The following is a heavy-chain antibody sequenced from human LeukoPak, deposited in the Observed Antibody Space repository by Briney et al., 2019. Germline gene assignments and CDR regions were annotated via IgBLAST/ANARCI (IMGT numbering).Heavy chain of an antibody. Sequence: SETLSLTCTVSGGSISSYYWGWIRQPPGKGLEWIGEINHSGSTNYNPSLKSRVTISVDTSKNQFSLKLSSVTAADTAVYYCSRVRTDPSGIDPWGQGTLVTVSS. CDR2: INHSGST. J-gene: IGHJ5*02. CDR1: GGSISSYY. D-gene: IGHD3/OR15-3a*01. V-gene: IGHV4-34*01. CDR3: SRVRTDPSGIDP.